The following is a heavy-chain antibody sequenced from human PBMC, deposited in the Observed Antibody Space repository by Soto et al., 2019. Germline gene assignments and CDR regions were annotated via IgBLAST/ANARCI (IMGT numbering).Heavy chain of an antibody. CDR3: AVGPASGEFDY. V-gene: IGHV1-3*04. Sequence: ASVKVSCKASGYTFTTYGMHWVRQAPGQRLKWMGWVNTGNGNTAYPQKFQGRVTITRDTSASTGYMELSSLSSEDLAVYYCAVGPASGEFDYWGQGTLVTVSS. CDR2: VNTGNGNT. D-gene: IGHD3-3*01. CDR1: GYTFTTYG. J-gene: IGHJ4*02.